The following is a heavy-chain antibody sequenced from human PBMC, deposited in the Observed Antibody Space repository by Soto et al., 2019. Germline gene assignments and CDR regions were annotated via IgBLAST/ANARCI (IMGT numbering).Heavy chain of an antibody. D-gene: IGHD4-17*01. V-gene: IGHV1-8*01. J-gene: IGHJ4*02. CDR2: LNPNNGDT. Sequence: QVQLVQSGAEVKKPGASVKVSCKAAGYTFTNYDINWVRQASGQGLEWMGWLNPNNGDTGIAQKFRGRLTMTRNTSISTAYMELSSLRSEDSAVYYCARENGDFDYWGKGSQVTVSS. CDR3: ARENGDFDY. CDR1: GYTFTNYD.